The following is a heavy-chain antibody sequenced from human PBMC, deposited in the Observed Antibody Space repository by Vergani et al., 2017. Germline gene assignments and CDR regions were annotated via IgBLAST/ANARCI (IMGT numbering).Heavy chain of an antibody. D-gene: IGHD3-22*01. CDR1: GFTFSSYG. CDR2: IWYDGSTK. V-gene: IGHV3-33*01. CDR3: ARSDDSSGYYQRACDY. J-gene: IGHJ4*02. Sequence: QVQLVESGGGVVQPGRSLRLSCAASGFTFSSYGMHWVRQAPGKGLGWVAVIWYDGSTKYYADAVKGRFTISRDNSKNTLYLQMNGLRADDTAVYYCARSDDSSGYYQRACDYWGQGTLVTVSS.